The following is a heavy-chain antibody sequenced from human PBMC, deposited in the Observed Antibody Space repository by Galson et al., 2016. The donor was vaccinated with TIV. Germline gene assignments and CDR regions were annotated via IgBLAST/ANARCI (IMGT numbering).Heavy chain of an antibody. CDR3: ARGQVSLAGYYFDH. CDR2: ITDTGST. Sequence: SETLSLTCAVYGGSFSSYYWSWIRQPPGKGLEWIGEITDTGSTNYNPSLKSRVTMSVDTSKDHFSLNLPSVSAADTAVYFCARGQVSLAGYYFDHWGQGTLVTVSS. V-gene: IGHV4-34*01. J-gene: IGHJ4*02. CDR1: GGSFSSYY. D-gene: IGHD3-16*01.